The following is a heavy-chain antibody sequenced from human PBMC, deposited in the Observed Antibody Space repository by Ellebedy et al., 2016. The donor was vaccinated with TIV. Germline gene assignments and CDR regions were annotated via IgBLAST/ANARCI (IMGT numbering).Heavy chain of an antibody. V-gene: IGHV3-30-3*01. J-gene: IGHJ5*02. D-gene: IGHD3-10*01. CDR3: ARDSRPQYGSGSYYYRPSNNWFDP. CDR1: GFTFSSYA. CDR2: ISYDGSNK. Sequence: PGGSLRLSCAASGFTFSSYAMHWVRQAPGKGLEWVAVISYDGSNKYYADSVKGRFTISRDNSKNTLYLQMNSLRAEDTAVYYCARDSRPQYGSGSYYYRPSNNWFDPWGQGTLVTVSS.